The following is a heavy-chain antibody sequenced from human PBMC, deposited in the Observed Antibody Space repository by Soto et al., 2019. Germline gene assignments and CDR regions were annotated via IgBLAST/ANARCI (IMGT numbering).Heavy chain of an antibody. CDR3: ARDKVPGDFDY. CDR1: GYTFTSYY. CDR2: ISAYNGNT. J-gene: IGHJ4*02. Sequence: ASVKVSCKASGYTFTSYYMHWVRQAPGQGLEWMGWISAYNGNTNYAQKLQGRVTMTTDTSTSTAYMELRSLRSDDTAVYYCARDKVPGDFDYWGQGTLVTVSS. V-gene: IGHV1-18*04. D-gene: IGHD7-27*01.